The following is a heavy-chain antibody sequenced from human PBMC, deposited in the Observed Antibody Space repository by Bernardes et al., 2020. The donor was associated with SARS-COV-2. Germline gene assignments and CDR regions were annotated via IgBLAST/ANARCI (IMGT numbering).Heavy chain of an antibody. V-gene: IGHV1-46*01. Sequence: ASVKVSCKASGYTFTSYYMHWVRQAPGQGLEWMGLINPSGGSTSYAQKFQGRVTMTRDTSTSTVYMELSSLRSEDTAVYYCASGVGATRGNYYYYGMDVWGQGTTVTVSS. D-gene: IGHD1-26*01. J-gene: IGHJ6*02. CDR2: INPSGGST. CDR1: GYTFTSYY. CDR3: ASGVGATRGNYYYYGMDV.